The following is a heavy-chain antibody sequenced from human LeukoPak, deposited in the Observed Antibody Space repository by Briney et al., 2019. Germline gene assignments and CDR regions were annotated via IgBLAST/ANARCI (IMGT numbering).Heavy chain of an antibody. CDR2: IKQDGSQK. CDR1: GFTFSTYW. D-gene: IGHD2-21*02. CDR3: AREGTFGDYRASGDH. J-gene: IGHJ4*02. V-gene: IGHV3-7*03. Sequence: GGSLRLSCEASGFTFSTYWMKWVRQAPGKGLEWVANIKQDGSQKYYVDSVRGRFIISRDNAKNSLYLQMNSVRAEDTAVYYCAREGTFGDYRASGDHWGQGAQVTVSS.